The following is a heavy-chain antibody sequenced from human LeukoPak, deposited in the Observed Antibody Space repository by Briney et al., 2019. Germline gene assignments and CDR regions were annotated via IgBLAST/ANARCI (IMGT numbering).Heavy chain of an antibody. V-gene: IGHV4-4*07. Sequence: PSETLSLTCTVSGDSISNYYWSWLRQPAGKGLEWIGRIYTSGSTNYNPSLKSRVTMSVDTSKNRFSLKLSSVTAADTAVYYCARVSLVRGAPDYYFDYWGQGTLVTVSS. CDR2: IYTSGST. J-gene: IGHJ4*02. CDR3: ARVSLVRGAPDYYFDY. CDR1: GDSISNYY. D-gene: IGHD3-10*01.